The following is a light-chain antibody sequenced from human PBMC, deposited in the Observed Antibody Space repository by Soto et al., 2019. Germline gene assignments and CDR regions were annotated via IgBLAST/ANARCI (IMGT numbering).Light chain of an antibody. CDR3: LQDYNYPRT. J-gene: IGKJ1*01. CDR2: SAS. CDR1: QGIRTY. Sequence: AIHLTQSPSSLSASVGDRVTITCRASQGIRTYLAWYQQKPGKAPKLLIYSASTLQSGVPSRFSGSGSGTDFTLTISSLQPEDFATYYCLQDYNYPRTFGQGTKVDIK. V-gene: IGKV1-6*01.